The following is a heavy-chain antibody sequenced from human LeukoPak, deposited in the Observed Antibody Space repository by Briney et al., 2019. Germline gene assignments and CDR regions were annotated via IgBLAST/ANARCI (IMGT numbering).Heavy chain of an antibody. Sequence: SETLSLTCTVSGGSISSGDYYWSRIRQPPGKGLEWIGYIYYSGSTYYNPSLKSRVTISVDTSKNQFSLKLSSVTAADTAVYYCARSTVTTHNNWFDPWGQGTLVTVSS. J-gene: IGHJ5*02. D-gene: IGHD4-17*01. V-gene: IGHV4-30-4*08. CDR2: IYYSGST. CDR3: ARSTVTTHNNWFDP. CDR1: GGSISSGDYY.